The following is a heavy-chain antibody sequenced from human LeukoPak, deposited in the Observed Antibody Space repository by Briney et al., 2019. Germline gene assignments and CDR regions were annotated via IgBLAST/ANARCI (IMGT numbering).Heavy chain of an antibody. V-gene: IGHV3-21*01. J-gene: IGHJ4*02. CDR1: GFTFSNAW. CDR2: ISSSSSYI. Sequence: GGSLRLSCAASGFTFSNAWMSWVRQAPGKGLEWVSSISSSSSYIYYADSVKGRFTISRDNAKNSLYLQMNSLRAEDTAVYYCAGDIEYSSGWSIYFDYRGQGTLVTVSS. D-gene: IGHD6-19*01. CDR3: AGDIEYSSGWSIYFDY.